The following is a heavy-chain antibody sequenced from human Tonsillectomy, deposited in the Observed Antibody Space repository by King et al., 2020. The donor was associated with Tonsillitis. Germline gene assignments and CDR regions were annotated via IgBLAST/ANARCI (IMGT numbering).Heavy chain of an antibody. CDR3: ARRPHPGDAFEI. CDR2: SNYRGDT. CDR1: GGSITNVNYY. J-gene: IGHJ3*02. V-gene: IGHV4-39*07. Sequence: QLQESGPGLVKPSETLSLTCTVSGGSITNVNYYWAWIRQPPGKGLEWIGNSNYRGDTYNNPSLKSRLTMSVDTSKNQFSLKLDSVTAADAAVYHCARRPHPGDAFEIWGQGTLVAVSS.